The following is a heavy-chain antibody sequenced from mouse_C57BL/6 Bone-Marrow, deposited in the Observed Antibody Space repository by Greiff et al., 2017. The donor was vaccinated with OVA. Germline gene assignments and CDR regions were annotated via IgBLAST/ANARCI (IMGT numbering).Heavy chain of an antibody. CDR1: GYTFTSYW. D-gene: IGHD4-1*01. V-gene: IGHV1-72*01. CDR2: LDPTSGGT. CDR3: ARVGRGY. Sequence: VQLQQPGAELVKPGASVKLSCKASGYTFTSYWMHWVKPRPGRGLEWIGRLDPTSGGTNYNEKFKSKATLTVDKPSSTAYMQLSSLTSEDSAVYNCARVGRGYWGQGTTLTVSA. J-gene: IGHJ2*01.